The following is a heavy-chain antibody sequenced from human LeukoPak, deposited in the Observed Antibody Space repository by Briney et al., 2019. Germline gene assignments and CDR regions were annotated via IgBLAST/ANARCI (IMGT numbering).Heavy chain of an antibody. V-gene: IGHV3-23*01. Sequence: GGSLRLSCAASGFTFSSYAMSWVRQAPGKGLEWVSAISGSGGSTYYADSVKGRFIISRDNSKNTLHLQMNSLRAEDTAVYYCAKDEGVFGFDYWGQGTLVTVSS. D-gene: IGHD6-13*01. CDR2: ISGSGGST. CDR3: AKDEGVFGFDY. J-gene: IGHJ4*02. CDR1: GFTFSSYA.